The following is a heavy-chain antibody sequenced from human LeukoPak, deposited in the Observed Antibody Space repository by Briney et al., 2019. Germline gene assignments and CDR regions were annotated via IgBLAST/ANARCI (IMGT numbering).Heavy chain of an antibody. D-gene: IGHD1-26*01. CDR1: GFTFSSYS. Sequence: GGSLRLSCAASGFTFSSYSMNWVRQAPGKGLEWVSSISSSSSYIYYADSVKGRFTISRDNAKNSLYLQMNSLRAEDTAVYYCAKKVSGSYYGWFDPWGQGTLVTVSS. V-gene: IGHV3-21*01. CDR2: ISSSSSYI. J-gene: IGHJ5*02. CDR3: AKKVSGSYYGWFDP.